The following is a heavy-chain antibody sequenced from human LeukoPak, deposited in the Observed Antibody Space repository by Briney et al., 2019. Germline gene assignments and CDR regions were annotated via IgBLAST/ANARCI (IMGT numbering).Heavy chain of an antibody. CDR3: ASDIGD. V-gene: IGHV3-30*03. CDR2: ISYDESNK. D-gene: IGHD3-10*01. J-gene: IGHJ4*02. CDR1: GFTFSTYG. Sequence: GGSLRVSCAASGFTFSTYGMHWVRQAPGKGLEWVAVISYDESNKYYADSVKGRFTISRDNSKNTLYLQMSSLRAEDTAVYYCASDIGDWGQGTLVTVSS.